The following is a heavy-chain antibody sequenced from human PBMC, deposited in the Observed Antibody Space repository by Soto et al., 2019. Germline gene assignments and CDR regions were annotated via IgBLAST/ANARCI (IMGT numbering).Heavy chain of an antibody. CDR2: IIPIFGTA. V-gene: IGHV1-69*01. J-gene: IGHJ6*02. Sequence: QVQLVQSGAEVKKPGSSVKVSCKASGGTFSSYAISWVRQAPGQGLEWMGGIIPIFGTANYAQKFQGRVTINADESTGRAYMEVGSLRSEDTAVYYCARKVRGTTVVTRRDYYGMDVWGQGTTVTVSS. CDR1: GGTFSSYA. CDR3: ARKVRGTTVVTRRDYYGMDV. D-gene: IGHD4-17*01.